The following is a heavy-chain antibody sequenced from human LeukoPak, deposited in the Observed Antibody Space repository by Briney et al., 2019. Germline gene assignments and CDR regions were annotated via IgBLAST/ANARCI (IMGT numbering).Heavy chain of an antibody. Sequence: ASVTVSSKASGYTFTNYGISWVRQAPGQGREWMGWISAYNGNTNYAQKLQGRVTMTTDTSTSTAYMELRSLRSDDTAVDYCARVSGGYFDYWGQGTLVTVSS. CDR2: ISAYNGNT. J-gene: IGHJ4*02. V-gene: IGHV1-18*01. CDR1: GYTFTNYG. CDR3: ARVSGGYFDY. D-gene: IGHD3-16*01.